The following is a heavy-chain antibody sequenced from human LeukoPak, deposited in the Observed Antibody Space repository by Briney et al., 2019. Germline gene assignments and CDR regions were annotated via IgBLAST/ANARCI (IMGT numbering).Heavy chain of an antibody. CDR1: GFTFSSNW. CDR2: TKQDGSEK. CDR3: ATDRDWTLLDY. J-gene: IGHJ4*02. V-gene: IGHV3-7*01. D-gene: IGHD1-1*01. Sequence: GGSLRLSCAASGFTFSSNWMSWVRQAPGKGLEWVASTKQDGSEKYYVDSVKGRFTISRGNAKNSLYLQMNSLRADDTAVYYCATDRDWTLLDYWGQGTLVTVSS.